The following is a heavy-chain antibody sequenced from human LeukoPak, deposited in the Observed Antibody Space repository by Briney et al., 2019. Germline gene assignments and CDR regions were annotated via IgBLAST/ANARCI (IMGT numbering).Heavy chain of an antibody. CDR1: GFIFSTYW. V-gene: IGHV3-74*01. J-gene: IGHJ4*02. CDR2: INSVGSST. D-gene: IGHD2-8*02. Sequence: GGSLRLSCTASGFIFSTYWMHWVRQAPGKGLVWFSRINSVGSSTNYADSVKGRFTISRDNAKNTLFLQMHSLRAEDTAMYYCAQDYTGDPPYFHYWGQGTLITVSS. CDR3: AQDYTGDPPYFHY.